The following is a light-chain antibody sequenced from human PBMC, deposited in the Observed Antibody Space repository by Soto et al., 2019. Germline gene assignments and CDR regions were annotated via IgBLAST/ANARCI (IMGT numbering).Light chain of an antibody. V-gene: IGLV1-44*01. Sequence: QSVLTQPPSASGTPGQRVTISCSGSSSNIGSNTVNWYQQLPGTAPKLLIYSNNQRPSGAPDRFSGPKSGTSASLAISGLQSEDEADYYCAAWDDSLNGYYVFGTGTKVTVL. CDR1: SSNIGSNT. CDR3: AAWDDSLNGYYV. CDR2: SNN. J-gene: IGLJ1*01.